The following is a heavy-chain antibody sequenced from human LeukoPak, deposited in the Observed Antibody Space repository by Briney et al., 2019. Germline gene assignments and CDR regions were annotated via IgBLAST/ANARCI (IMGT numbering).Heavy chain of an antibody. D-gene: IGHD6-19*01. V-gene: IGHV3-15*01. CDR1: GFTSSNAW. J-gene: IGHJ4*02. CDR3: TTEAWLPHDY. Sequence: PGGSLRLSCAASGFTSSNAWMSWVRQAPGKGLEWVGRIKRKTDGGTTDYAAPVKGRFTISRDDSKNTLYLQMNSLKTEDTAVYYCTTEAWLPHDYWGQGTLVTVSS. CDR2: IKRKTDGGTT.